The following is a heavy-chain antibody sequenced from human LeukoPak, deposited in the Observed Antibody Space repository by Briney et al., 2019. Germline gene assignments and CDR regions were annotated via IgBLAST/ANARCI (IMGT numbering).Heavy chain of an antibody. CDR1: GFTFSSYW. CDR3: ARDRGSGWYNWFDP. J-gene: IGHJ5*02. V-gene: IGHV3-74*01. D-gene: IGHD6-19*01. Sequence: GGSLRLSCAASGFTFSSYWMHWVRQAPGKGLVWVSRINSDGSGTSYADSVKGRFTISRDNAKNTLYLQMNSLRAEDTAVYYCARDRGSGWYNWFDPWGQGTLVTVSS. CDR2: INSDGSGT.